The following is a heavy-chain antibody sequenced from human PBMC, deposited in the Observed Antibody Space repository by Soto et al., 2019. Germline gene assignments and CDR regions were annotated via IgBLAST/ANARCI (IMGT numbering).Heavy chain of an antibody. J-gene: IGHJ4*02. Sequence: AGGSLRLSCAASGFTFSSYWMHWVRQAPGKGLVWVSRINSDGSSTSYADSVKGRFTISRDNAKNTLYLQMNSLRVEDTAVYYCAREVPSRYARSVDYWGQGTLVTVSS. V-gene: IGHV3-74*01. D-gene: IGHD1-1*01. CDR2: INSDGSST. CDR3: AREVPSRYARSVDY. CDR1: GFTFSSYW.